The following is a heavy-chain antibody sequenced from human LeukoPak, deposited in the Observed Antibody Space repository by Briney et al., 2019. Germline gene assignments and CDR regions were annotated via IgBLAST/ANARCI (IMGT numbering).Heavy chain of an antibody. CDR1: GFTFSSHW. CDR3: ARDHRGIYSPFDY. J-gene: IGHJ4*02. D-gene: IGHD2-21*01. CDR2: IKQDGSEK. Sequence: GGSLRLSCGASGFTFSSHWMNWVRQAPGKGLEWVANIKQDGSEKYYVDSVKGRFIISRDNAKNSLYLQMNSLRAEDTAVYYCARDHRGIYSPFDYWGQGTLVTVSS. V-gene: IGHV3-7*01.